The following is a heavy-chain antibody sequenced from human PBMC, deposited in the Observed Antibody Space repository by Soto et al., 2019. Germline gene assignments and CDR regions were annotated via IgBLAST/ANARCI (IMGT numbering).Heavy chain of an antibody. D-gene: IGHD6-19*01. CDR2: IYYSGST. CDR3: ARVVESSGWRFDY. CDR1: GGSISSGGYY. Sequence: SETLSLTCTVSGGSISSGGYYWSWIRQHPGKGLEWIGYIYYSGSTYYNPSLKSRVTISVDTSKNQFSLKLSSVTAADTAVYYCARVVESSGWRFDYWGQGTLVTVSS. J-gene: IGHJ4*02. V-gene: IGHV4-31*03.